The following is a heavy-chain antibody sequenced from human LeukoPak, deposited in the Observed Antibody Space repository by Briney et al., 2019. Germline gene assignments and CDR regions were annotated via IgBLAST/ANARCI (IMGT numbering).Heavy chain of an antibody. CDR2: ISSRSDLS. V-gene: IGHV3-23*01. Sequence: GGSLRLSCAASGFTFNTYAMSWVRQAPGKGLEWVSSISSRSDLSYYVDSVKGRFTISRDNSRSTLYLQMSGLRAEDTALYYCAKDRPNYYRTSGSYYKRDGDSWGRGTLVTVSS. CDR3: AKDRPNYYRTSGSYYKRDGDS. J-gene: IGHJ5*01. D-gene: IGHD3-22*01. CDR1: GFTFNTYA.